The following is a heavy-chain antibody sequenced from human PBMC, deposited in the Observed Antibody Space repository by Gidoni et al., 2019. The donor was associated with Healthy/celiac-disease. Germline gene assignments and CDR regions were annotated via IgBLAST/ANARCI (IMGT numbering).Heavy chain of an antibody. Sequence: QVQLVQSGAEVKKPGASVKVSCKASGYTFTGSYMHWVRQAPGQGLEWMGWSNPNSGGTNYAQKLQGRVTMTRDTSISTAYMELIMLRSDDTAVYYCARDRVVVVPAAVHYYYYGMDVWGQGTTVTVSS. CDR3: ARDRVVVVPAAVHYYYYGMDV. D-gene: IGHD2-2*01. J-gene: IGHJ6*02. CDR2: SNPNSGGT. V-gene: IGHV1-2*02. CDR1: GYTFTGSY.